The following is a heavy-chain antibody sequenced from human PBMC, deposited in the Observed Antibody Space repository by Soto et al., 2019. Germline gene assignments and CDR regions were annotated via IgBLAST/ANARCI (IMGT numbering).Heavy chain of an antibody. CDR3: ARGGSYIAAPLLDY. CDR1: GGTLSSYA. D-gene: IGHD6-6*01. CDR2: VIPIFGTA. J-gene: IGHJ4*02. V-gene: IGHV1-69*13. Sequence: SVKVSCKASGGTLSSYAISWVRQAPGQGLEWMGGVIPIFGTANYAQKFQGRVTITADESTSTAYMELSSLRSEDTAVYYCARGGSYIAAPLLDYWGQGTLVTVSS.